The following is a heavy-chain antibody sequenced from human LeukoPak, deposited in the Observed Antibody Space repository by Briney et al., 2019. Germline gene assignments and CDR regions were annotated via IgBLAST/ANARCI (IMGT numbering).Heavy chain of an antibody. V-gene: IGHV3-23*01. J-gene: IGHJ4*02. CDR1: GFTFSSYA. D-gene: IGHD6-19*01. Sequence: HSGGSLRLSCVASGFTFSSYAMNWVRQAPGKGLEWVSGMSNSGDSTRYADSVKGRFTISRDNSKNTLYLQMSSLRADDTAVYYCAKAYSGWYVWDCWGQGTLVTVSS. CDR3: AKAYSGWYVWDC. CDR2: MSNSGDST.